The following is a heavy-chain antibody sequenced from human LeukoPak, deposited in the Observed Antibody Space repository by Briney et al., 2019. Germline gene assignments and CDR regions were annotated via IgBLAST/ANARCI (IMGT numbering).Heavy chain of an antibody. D-gene: IGHD6-13*01. Sequence: PGGSLRLSCAASGFTFDDYAMHWVRQAPGKGLEWVSGISWNSGSIGYADSVKGRFTISRDNAKNSLYLQMNSLRAEDMALYYCARGIAAAVEPLLDNWGQGTLVTVSS. V-gene: IGHV3-9*03. CDR2: ISWNSGSI. J-gene: IGHJ4*02. CDR1: GFTFDDYA. CDR3: ARGIAAAVEPLLDN.